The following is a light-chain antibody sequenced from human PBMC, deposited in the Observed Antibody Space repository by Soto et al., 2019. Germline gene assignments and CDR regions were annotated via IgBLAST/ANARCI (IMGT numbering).Light chain of an antibody. CDR2: VNN. J-gene: IGLJ2*01. V-gene: IGLV1-40*01. CDR1: SSNIGAGYD. Sequence: QSVLTQPTSVSGAPGQTVTISCTGSSSNIGAGYDVHWYQQIPGTAPKLLISVNNKRPSGVPDRFSDSKSGTSASLAITGLQAEDEADYYCQSYDRSLSAVVFGGVTKLTVL. CDR3: QSYDRSLSAVV.